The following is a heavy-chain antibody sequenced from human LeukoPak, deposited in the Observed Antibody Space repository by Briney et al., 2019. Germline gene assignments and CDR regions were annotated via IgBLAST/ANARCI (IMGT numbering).Heavy chain of an antibody. CDR3: ARVPAYYDILTGYYY. V-gene: IGHV3-7*01. Sequence: GGSLRLSCAASGFTFSGYYMSWVRQAPGEGLDWVAAIKPDGSEQYYVDSVKGRFTISRDNAKNSLYLQMNSLRAEDTAVYYCARVPAYYDILTGYYYWGQGTLVTVSS. CDR2: IKPDGSEQ. J-gene: IGHJ4*02. D-gene: IGHD3-9*01. CDR1: GFTFSGYY.